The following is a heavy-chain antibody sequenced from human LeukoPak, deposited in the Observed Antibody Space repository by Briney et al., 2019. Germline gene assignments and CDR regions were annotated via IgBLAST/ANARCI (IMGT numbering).Heavy chain of an antibody. V-gene: IGHV4-30-4*01. J-gene: IGHJ4*02. D-gene: IGHD3-9*01. CDR3: AREPLGDYDILTGYYRPYYFDY. Sequence: SETLSLTCTVSGGSISSGDYYWSWIRQPPGKGLEWIGYIYYSGSTHYNPSLKSRFTISVDTSKSQFSLKLSSVTAADTAVYYCAREPLGDYDILTGYYRPYYFDYWGQGTLVAVSS. CDR1: GGSISSGDYY. CDR2: IYYSGST.